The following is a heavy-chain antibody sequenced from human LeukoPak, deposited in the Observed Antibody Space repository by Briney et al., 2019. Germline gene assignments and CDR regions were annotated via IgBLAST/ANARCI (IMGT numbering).Heavy chain of an antibody. Sequence: PSETLSLTCTVSGGSISSSSYYWGWIRQPPGKGLEWIGSIYYSGSTYYNPSLKSRVTISVDTSKNQFSLKLSSVTAADTAVYYCARHPQLRFLEWSPNWFDPWGQGTLVTVSS. CDR1: GGSISSSSYY. D-gene: IGHD3-3*01. J-gene: IGHJ5*02. CDR3: ARHPQLRFLEWSPNWFDP. V-gene: IGHV4-39*01. CDR2: IYYSGST.